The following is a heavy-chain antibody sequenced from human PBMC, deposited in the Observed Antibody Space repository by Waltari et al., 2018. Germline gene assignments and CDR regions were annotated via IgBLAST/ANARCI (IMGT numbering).Heavy chain of an antibody. CDR2: IKHSGST. CDR3: ARGGSSSAGGFDY. V-gene: IGHV4-34*01. D-gene: IGHD6-6*01. J-gene: IGHJ4*02. Sequence: QVQLQQWGAGLLKPSETLSLTCAVYGGSFSGYYWSWIRQPPGKGLEWIGEIKHSGSTNSNPSLKSRVTISVDTSKNQFSLKLSSVTAADTAVYYWARGGSSSAGGFDYWGQGTLVTVSS. CDR1: GGSFSGYY.